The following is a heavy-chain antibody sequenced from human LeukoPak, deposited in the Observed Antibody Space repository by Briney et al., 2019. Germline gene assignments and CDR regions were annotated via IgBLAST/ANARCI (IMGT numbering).Heavy chain of an antibody. CDR2: ISYDGSNK. J-gene: IGHJ4*02. CDR1: GFTFSSYG. CDR3: AKRGYYYDSSGYYSRTYFDY. D-gene: IGHD3-22*01. V-gene: IGHV3-30*18. Sequence: PGRSLRLSCVVSGFTFSSYGMHWVRQAPAKGLEWVAVISYDGSNKYYADSVKGRFTISRDNSKNTLYLQMNSLRAEDTAVYYCAKRGYYYDSSGYYSRTYFDYWGQGTLVIVSS.